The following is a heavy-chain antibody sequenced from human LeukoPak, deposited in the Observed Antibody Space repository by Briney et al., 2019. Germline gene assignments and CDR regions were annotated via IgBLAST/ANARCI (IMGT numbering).Heavy chain of an antibody. V-gene: IGHV4-4*07. CDR2: IYTSGST. D-gene: IGHD6-19*01. Sequence: SETLSLTCTVSGGSISSYYWSWIRQPAGKGLEWIGRIYTSGSTNYNPSLKSRVTMSVDTSKNQFSLELSSVTAADTAVYYCARDSPSIAVARFGPWGQGTLVTVSS. CDR1: GGSISSYY. J-gene: IGHJ5*02. CDR3: ARDSPSIAVARFGP.